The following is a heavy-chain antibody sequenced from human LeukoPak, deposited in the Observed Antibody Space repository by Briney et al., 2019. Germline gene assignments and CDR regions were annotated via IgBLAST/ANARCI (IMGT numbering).Heavy chain of an antibody. D-gene: IGHD3-22*01. CDR1: GFTFSSYG. J-gene: IGHJ3*02. CDR3: ARAPQGYYDSSGAFDI. CDR2: IYYSGST. Sequence: GTLRLSCAASGFTFSSYGMSWVRQAPGKGLEWIGSIYYSGSTYYNPSLKSRVTISVDTSKNQFSLKLSSVTAADTAVYYCARAPQGYYDSSGAFDIWGQGTMVTVSS. V-gene: IGHV4-39*07.